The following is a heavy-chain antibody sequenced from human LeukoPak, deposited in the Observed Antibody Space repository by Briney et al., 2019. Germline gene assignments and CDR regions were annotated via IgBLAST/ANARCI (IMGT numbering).Heavy chain of an antibody. V-gene: IGHV3-48*02. CDR2: ISSSSTAI. CDR1: GFTFSYYS. J-gene: IGHJ6*02. Sequence: GWSLRLSCAASGFTFSYYSMNWVRQAPGKGLEWVSYISSSSTAIYYAESVKGRFTISRDNAKNSLYLQMNSLRDEDTAVYYCARDRAGYYYGSGSAYGMDVWGQGTTVTVSS. CDR3: ARDRAGYYYGSGSAYGMDV. D-gene: IGHD3-10*01.